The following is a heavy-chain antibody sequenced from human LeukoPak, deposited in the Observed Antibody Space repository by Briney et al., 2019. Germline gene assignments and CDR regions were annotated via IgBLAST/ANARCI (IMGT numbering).Heavy chain of an antibody. CDR2: INPNSGGT. J-gene: IGHJ4*02. CDR3: AREGDSSGYYDY. Sequence: ASVKVSCKASGYTFTGYYMHWVRQAPGQGLEWMGWINPNSGGTNYAQKFQGRVTMTRDTSISTAYMELSKLRSDDTAVYYCAREGDSSGYYDYWGQGTLVSVSS. CDR1: GYTFTGYY. D-gene: IGHD3-22*01. V-gene: IGHV1-2*02.